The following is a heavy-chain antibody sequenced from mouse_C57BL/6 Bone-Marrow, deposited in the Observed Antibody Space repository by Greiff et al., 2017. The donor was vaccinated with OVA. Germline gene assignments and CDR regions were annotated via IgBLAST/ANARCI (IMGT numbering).Heavy chain of an antibody. CDR2: IYPGDGDT. J-gene: IGHJ4*01. CDR3: ARRVWPGYYAMDY. D-gene: IGHD2-10*02. CDR1: GYAFSSSW. V-gene: IGHV1-82*01. Sequence: VKLVESGPELVKPGASVKISCKASGYAFSSSWMNWVKQRPGKGLEWIGRIYPGDGDTNYNGKFKGKATLTADKSSSTAYMQLSSLTSEDSAVYFCARRVWPGYYAMDYWGQGTSVTVSS.